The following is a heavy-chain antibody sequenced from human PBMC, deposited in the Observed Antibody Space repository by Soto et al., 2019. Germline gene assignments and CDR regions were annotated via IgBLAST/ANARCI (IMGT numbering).Heavy chain of an antibody. Sequence: PLQIQCLTYTVVEGSMVGYYWSWIRKHPGRGLEWIGFIYYAGSTKYNPSLNSRVTISVGTSKNQFSLTVTSVTAADTAVYYCARIAFRGYYDSSGGNWYFDLWRRGTLVPVSS. D-gene: IGHD3-22*01. CDR1: EGSMVGYY. CDR3: ARIAFRGYYDSSGGNWYFDL. J-gene: IGHJ2*01. CDR2: IYYAGST. V-gene: IGHV4-59*08.